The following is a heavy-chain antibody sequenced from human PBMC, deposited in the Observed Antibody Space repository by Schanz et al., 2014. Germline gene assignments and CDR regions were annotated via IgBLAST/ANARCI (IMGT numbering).Heavy chain of an antibody. D-gene: IGHD3-10*01. CDR2: ISHDGNNK. CDR3: VREENYPSFLGYYYYMDV. CDR1: GFTFSSYG. J-gene: IGHJ6*03. Sequence: VQLVESGGGLVKPGGSLRLSCAASGFTFSSYGMHWVRQAPGKGLEWAALISHDGNNKHYVDSVEGRFTISRDNSKSMLFLEMSSLRVEDTAVYYCVREENYPSFLGYYYYMDVWGKGTSVTVSS. V-gene: IGHV3-30*19.